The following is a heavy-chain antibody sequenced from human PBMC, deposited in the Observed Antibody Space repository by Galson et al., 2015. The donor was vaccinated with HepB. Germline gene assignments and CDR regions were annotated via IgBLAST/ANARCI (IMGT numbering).Heavy chain of an antibody. J-gene: IGHJ4*02. CDR3: AKDLDLNSYGPFDY. CDR2: ISYDGSNK. CDR1: GFTFSSYG. V-gene: IGHV3-30*18. D-gene: IGHD5-18*01. Sequence: SLRLSCAASGFTFSSYGMHWVRQAPGKGLEWVAVISYDGSNKYYADSVKGRFTISRDNSKNTPYLQMNSLRAEDTAVYYCAKDLDLNSYGPFDYWGQGTLVTVSS.